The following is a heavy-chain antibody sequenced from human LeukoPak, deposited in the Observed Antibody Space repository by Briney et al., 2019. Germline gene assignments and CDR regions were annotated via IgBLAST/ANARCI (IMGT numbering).Heavy chain of an antibody. CDR3: AKSQLIGSYHPPGY. V-gene: IGHV3-30*18. CDR2: ISYDGSHE. J-gene: IGHJ4*02. CDR1: RFTFSSYG. D-gene: IGHD3-10*01. Sequence: GGSLRLSCAASRFTFSSYGIHWVRQAPGKGLEWVALISYDGSHEYYPASVKGRFTISRDNSKNTLSLQMDSLRPEDTAVYYCAKSQLIGSYHPPGYWGQGTLVTVSS.